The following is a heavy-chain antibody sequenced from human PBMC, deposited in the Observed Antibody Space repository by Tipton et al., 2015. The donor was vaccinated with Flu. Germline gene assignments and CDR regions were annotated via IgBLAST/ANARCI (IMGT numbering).Heavy chain of an antibody. CDR1: GGSFSGYY. V-gene: IGHV4-59*10. J-gene: IGHJ3*02. D-gene: IGHD3-10*01. CDR3: ARVDLGVGIRHAFDI. CDR2: IYTNGNT. Sequence: GLVKPSETLSLTCSVYGGSFSGYYWTWIRQPPGKGLEWIGRIYTNGNTDYNPSLRNRVSISLDTSKNQVPLRLSSVTTADTAVYYCARVDLGVGIRHAFDIWGQGTTVTVSS.